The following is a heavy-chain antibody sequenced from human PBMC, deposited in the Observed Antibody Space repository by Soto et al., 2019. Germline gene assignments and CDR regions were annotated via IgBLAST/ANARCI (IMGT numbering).Heavy chain of an antibody. CDR2: ISAYNGNT. D-gene: IGHD6-19*01. J-gene: IGHJ4*02. V-gene: IGHV1-18*01. Sequence: PSVKGSCNASGYTFTSYGISWVLQAPGQGLEWMGWISAYNGNTNYAQKLQGRVTMTTDTSTSTAYMELRSLRSDDTAVYYCGRVMGSGWDFDYWGQGTLVSVSS. CDR1: GYTFTSYG. CDR3: GRVMGSGWDFDY.